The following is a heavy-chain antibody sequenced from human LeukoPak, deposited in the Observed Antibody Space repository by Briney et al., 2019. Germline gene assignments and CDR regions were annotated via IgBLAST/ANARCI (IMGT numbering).Heavy chain of an antibody. CDR2: ISGSGGTT. CDR3: ALAAAASSFDY. CDR1: GFTFSTYS. D-gene: IGHD6-13*01. J-gene: IGHJ4*02. Sequence: PGGSLRLSCAASGFTFSTYSMNWVRQAPGRGLEWVSGISGSGGTTYYADSVKGRFTISRDNSKKTLYLQMNSLRAEDTAVYYCALAAAASSFDYWGQGTLVTVSS. V-gene: IGHV3-23*01.